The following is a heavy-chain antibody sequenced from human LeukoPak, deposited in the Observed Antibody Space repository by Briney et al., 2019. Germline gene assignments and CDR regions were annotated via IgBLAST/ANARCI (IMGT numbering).Heavy chain of an antibody. Sequence: SSETLSLTCTVSGGSISNYYWSWIRQPPGKGLEWIGYIYYSGSANYNPSLKSRVTISVDTSNNQFSLNLSPVTAADTAIYYCARRTYYHDSSGYYFDYWGQGTLVTVSS. CDR2: IYYSGSA. V-gene: IGHV4-59*01. CDR1: GGSISNYY. CDR3: ARRTYYHDSSGYYFDY. D-gene: IGHD3-22*01. J-gene: IGHJ4*02.